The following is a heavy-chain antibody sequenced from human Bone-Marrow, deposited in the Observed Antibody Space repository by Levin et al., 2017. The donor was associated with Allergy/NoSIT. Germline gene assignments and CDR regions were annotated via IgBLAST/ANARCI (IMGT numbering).Heavy chain of an antibody. CDR3: AKAPQGSCYGAVCYPFDH. Sequence: QPGGSLRLSCAASGFTFSDYAMSWVRQAPGKRLEWVSAISGSDSGTYYANSVKGRFSISRDNSKNTLSLQMNSLRAEDTGVYYCAKAPQGSCYGAVCYPFDHWGQGTLVTVSS. V-gene: IGHV3-23*01. CDR2: ISGSDSGT. J-gene: IGHJ4*02. CDR1: GFTFSDYA. D-gene: IGHD4/OR15-4a*01.